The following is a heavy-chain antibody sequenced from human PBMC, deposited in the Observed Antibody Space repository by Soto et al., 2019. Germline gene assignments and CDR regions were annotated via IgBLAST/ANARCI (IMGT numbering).Heavy chain of an antibody. V-gene: IGHV3-13*05. J-gene: IGHJ4*02. CDR2: IGSAGDP. Sequence: EVQLVESGGGLVQPGGSLRLSCAASGFTFSSSDMHWVRQATGKGLEWVSGIGSAGDPYYAGSVKGRFTISRENAKNSLYLQMNSLRAEDTAVYYCLIAVAGSFAPDYWGQGTLVTVSS. CDR1: GFTFSSSD. CDR3: LIAVAGSFAPDY. D-gene: IGHD6-19*01.